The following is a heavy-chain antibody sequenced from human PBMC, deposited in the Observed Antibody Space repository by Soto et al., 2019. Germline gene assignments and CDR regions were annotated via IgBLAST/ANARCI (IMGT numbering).Heavy chain of an antibody. CDR1: GYSFSNYW. Sequence: GESLKISCKGSGYSFSNYWVGWVRQMPGKGLEWMGIVYPGDSDTRYSPSFQGQVTISADKSISTAYLQWSSLKASDTAMYYCARRGRYGPHYYYYGMDVWGQGTTVTVSS. J-gene: IGHJ6*02. CDR3: ARRGRYGPHYYYYGMDV. V-gene: IGHV5-51*01. D-gene: IGHD6-19*01. CDR2: VYPGDSDT.